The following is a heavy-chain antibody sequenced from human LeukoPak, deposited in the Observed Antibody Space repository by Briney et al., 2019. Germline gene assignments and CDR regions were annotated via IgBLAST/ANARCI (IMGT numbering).Heavy chain of an antibody. Sequence: GRSLRLSCAASGFTFSSYGMHWVRQAPGKGLEWVAVIWYDGSNKYYADSVKGRFTISRDNSKNTLYLQMNSLRAEDTAVYYCAKLAKGDDAFDIWGQGTVVTVSS. CDR2: IWYDGSNK. CDR3: AKLAKGDDAFDI. J-gene: IGHJ3*02. V-gene: IGHV3-33*06. D-gene: IGHD3-16*01. CDR1: GFTFSSYG.